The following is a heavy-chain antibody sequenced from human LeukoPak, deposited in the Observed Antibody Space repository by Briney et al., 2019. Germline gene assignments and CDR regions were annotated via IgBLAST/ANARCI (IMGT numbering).Heavy chain of an antibody. V-gene: IGHV1-58*01. CDR2: IVVGSGNT. J-gene: IGHJ3*02. CDR3: AADKTVTTERLAFDI. D-gene: IGHD4-17*01. Sequence: SVKVSCKASGFTFTSSAVQWVRQARGQRLEWIGWIVVGSGNTNYAQEFQERVTITRDMSTSTAYMELSSLRSEDTAVYYCAADKTVTTERLAFDIWGQGTMVTVSS. CDR1: GFTFTSSA.